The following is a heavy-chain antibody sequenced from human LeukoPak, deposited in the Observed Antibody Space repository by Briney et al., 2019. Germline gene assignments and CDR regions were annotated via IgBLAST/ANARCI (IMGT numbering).Heavy chain of an antibody. Sequence: ASVTVSCKASGYTFTSYYMHWVRQAPGQGLEWMGIINPSGGSTSYAQKFQGRVTMTRDTSTSTVYMELSSLRSEDTAVYYCARGYPDFCGGDCYDAFDIWGQGTMVTVSS. CDR3: ARGYPDFCGGDCYDAFDI. V-gene: IGHV1-46*01. CDR2: INPSGGST. J-gene: IGHJ3*02. CDR1: GYTFTSYY. D-gene: IGHD2-21*02.